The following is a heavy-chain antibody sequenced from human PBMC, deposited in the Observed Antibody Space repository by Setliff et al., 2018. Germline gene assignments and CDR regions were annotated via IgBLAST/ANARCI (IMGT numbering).Heavy chain of an antibody. CDR3: ARDLEGDYGA. CDR1: TFAFSGYA. D-gene: IGHD4-17*01. CDR2: ISEDGSTD. V-gene: IGHV3-30-3*01. Sequence: GGSLRLSCAASTFAFSGYAMHWVRQAPGKGLEWVAVISEDGSTDYYADSVEGRFTISRDNSKNSLYLQMNSLRHEDTAVYYCARDLEGDYGAWGQGTLVTVSS. J-gene: IGHJ5*02.